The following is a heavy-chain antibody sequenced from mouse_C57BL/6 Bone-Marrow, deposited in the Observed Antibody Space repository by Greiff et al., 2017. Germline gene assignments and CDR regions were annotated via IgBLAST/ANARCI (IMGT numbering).Heavy chain of an antibody. D-gene: IGHD2-3*01. CDR2: INPGSGGT. V-gene: IGHV1-54*01. CDR1: GYAFTNYL. CDR3: ARWVLPYYFDY. J-gene: IGHJ2*01. Sequence: QVQLQQSGAELVRPGTSVKVSCKASGYAFTNYLIEWVKQRPGQGLEWIGVINPGSGGTNYNEKFKGKATLTADKSSSTAYMQLSSLTSEVSAVYFCARWVLPYYFDYWGQGTTLTVSS.